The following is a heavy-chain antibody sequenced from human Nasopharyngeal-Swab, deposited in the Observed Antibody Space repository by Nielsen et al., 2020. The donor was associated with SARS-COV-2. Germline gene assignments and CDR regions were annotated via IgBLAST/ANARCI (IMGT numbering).Heavy chain of an antibody. J-gene: IGHJ5*02. CDR3: ARTGRAVTLRNQRGWFDP. CDR2: INHSGST. D-gene: IGHD1-14*01. Sequence: SETLSLTYAVYGGSFSGYYWSWIRQPPGKGLEWIGEINHSGSTNYNPSLKSRVTISVDTSKNQFSLKLSSVTAADTAVYYCARTGRAVTLRNQRGWFDPWGQGTLVTVSS. CDR1: GGSFSGYY. V-gene: IGHV4-34*01.